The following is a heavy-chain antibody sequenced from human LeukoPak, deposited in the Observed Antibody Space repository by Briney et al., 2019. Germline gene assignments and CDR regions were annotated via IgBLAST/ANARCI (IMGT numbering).Heavy chain of an antibody. J-gene: IGHJ6*03. CDR2: ITATGNIG. Sequence: GGSLRLSCAASGLRFSDYSMTWIRQAPGKGPEWVSHITATGNIGYSADSVKGRFIISRDNAKNTLYLEMNSLRVEDTAVYYCAKLSPYYHMDVWGQGTTVIVSS. CDR3: AKLSPYYHMDV. V-gene: IGHV3-11*04. CDR1: GLRFSDYS. D-gene: IGHD1-1*01.